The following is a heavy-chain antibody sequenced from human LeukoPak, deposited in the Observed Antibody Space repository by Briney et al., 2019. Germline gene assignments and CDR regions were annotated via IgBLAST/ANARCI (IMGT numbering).Heavy chain of an antibody. CDR2: IYYSGTT. D-gene: IGHD6-13*01. J-gene: IGHJ4*02. CDR3: AREVRGGGQQLVSYYLDN. Sequence: SQTLCLTRTVSGDSISNSGGYFWSWIRQHPGKGLEWIGYIYYSGTTYYNPSLKSRVTILVDTSKTQFSLQLTSVTAADTAVYYCAREVRGGGQQLVSYYLDNWAQGNLDSLSS. CDR1: GDSISNSGGYF. V-gene: IGHV4-31*03.